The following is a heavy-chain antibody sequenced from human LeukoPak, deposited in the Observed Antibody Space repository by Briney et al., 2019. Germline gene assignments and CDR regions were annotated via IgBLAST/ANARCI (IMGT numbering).Heavy chain of an antibody. D-gene: IGHD3-22*01. V-gene: IGHV1-69*04. CDR2: IIPNLGTT. J-gene: IGHJ4*02. CDR1: GGTSNSHA. Sequence: SVKVSCKASGGTSNSHAISWVRQAPGQGLEWMGRIIPNLGTTNCTQNFQDRVTLTADKSTNTAYMELTSLTSDDTAVYYCATTNDGGGYQWGDFFDFWGQGTLVTVSS. CDR3: ATTNDGGGYQWGDFFDF.